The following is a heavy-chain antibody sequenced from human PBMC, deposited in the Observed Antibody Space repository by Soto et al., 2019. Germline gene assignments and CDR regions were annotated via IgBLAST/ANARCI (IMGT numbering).Heavy chain of an antibody. CDR1: GGTFSSYA. V-gene: IGHV1-69*12. CDR3: ARDFRQQLSWYFDY. J-gene: IGHJ4*02. Sequence: QVQLVQSGAEVKKPGSSVKVSCKASGGTFSSYAISWVRQAPGQGLEWMGGIIPIFGTANYAQKFQGRVTITADESTSKAYMELSSLRSEDTAVYYCARDFRQQLSWYFDYWGQGTLVTVSS. CDR2: IIPIFGTA. D-gene: IGHD6-13*01.